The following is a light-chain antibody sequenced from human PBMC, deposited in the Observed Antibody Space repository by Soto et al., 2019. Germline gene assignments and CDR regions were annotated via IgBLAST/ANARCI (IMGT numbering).Light chain of an antibody. V-gene: IGKV3-11*01. J-gene: IGKJ4*01. CDR3: QQRSNWPPLT. CDR1: QSVSSY. Sequence: IVLTQSPATLSLSPGERATLSCRASQSVSSYLAWYQQKPGQAPRLLIYDASNRGTGIPARFSGSGSGTDFTLTISSREPEDFAVYYCQQRSNWPPLTFGGGTKVEIK. CDR2: DAS.